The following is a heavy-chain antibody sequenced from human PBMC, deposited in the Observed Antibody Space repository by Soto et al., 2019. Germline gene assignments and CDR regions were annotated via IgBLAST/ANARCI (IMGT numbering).Heavy chain of an antibody. D-gene: IGHD6-19*01. CDR2: INHSGST. J-gene: IGHJ4*02. CDR1: GGSFSGYY. V-gene: IGHV4-34*01. CDR3: ARGAVLAGTPVDY. Sequence: SETLSLTCAVYGGSFSGYYWSWIRQPPGKGLEWIGEINHSGSTNYNPSLKSRVTISVDTSKNQFSLKLSSVTAADTAVYYCARGAVLAGTPVDYWGQGTLVTVSS.